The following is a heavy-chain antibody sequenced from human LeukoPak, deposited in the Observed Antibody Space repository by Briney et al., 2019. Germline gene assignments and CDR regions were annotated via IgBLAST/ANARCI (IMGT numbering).Heavy chain of an antibody. CDR2: VNHSGRA. D-gene: IGHD6-13*01. Sequence: SETLSRNCSVYGVSSNGDYWTWIRQPPGHGLKWIGEVNHSGRANCNPSLKSRVTISVDSSKNQFYLNLSFVTAADSAVYYCARAPAAAGTIDYWGQETLVTVSS. CDR1: GVSSNGDY. J-gene: IGHJ4*02. CDR3: ARAPAAAGTIDY. V-gene: IGHV4-34*01.